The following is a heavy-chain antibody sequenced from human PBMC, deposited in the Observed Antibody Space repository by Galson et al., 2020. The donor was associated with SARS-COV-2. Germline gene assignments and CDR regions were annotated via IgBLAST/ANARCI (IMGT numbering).Heavy chain of an antibody. V-gene: IGHV3-33*01. J-gene: IGHJ4*02. CDR2: IWYDGSNK. D-gene: IGHD3-10*01. Sequence: GGSLRLSCAASGFTFSSYGMHWVRQAPGKGLEWVAVIWYDGSNKYYADSVKGRFTISRDNSKNTLYLQMNSLRAEDTAVYYCARDLRFGELLPFDYWGQGTLVTVSS. CDR3: ARDLRFGELLPFDY. CDR1: GFTFSSYG.